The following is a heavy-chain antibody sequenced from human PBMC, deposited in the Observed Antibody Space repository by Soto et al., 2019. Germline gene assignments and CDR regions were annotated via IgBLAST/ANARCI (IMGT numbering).Heavy chain of an antibody. CDR2: INHSGST. J-gene: IGHJ6*02. V-gene: IGHV4-34*01. Sequence: SETLSLTCAVYGGSFRGYYWSWIRQPPGKGLEWIGEINHSGSTNYNPSLKSRVTISVDTSKNQFSLKLSSVTAADTAVYYCARGVTILGGYYYGMDVWGQGTTVTVSS. CDR1: GGSFRGYY. CDR3: ARGVTILGGYYYGMDV. D-gene: IGHD3-3*01.